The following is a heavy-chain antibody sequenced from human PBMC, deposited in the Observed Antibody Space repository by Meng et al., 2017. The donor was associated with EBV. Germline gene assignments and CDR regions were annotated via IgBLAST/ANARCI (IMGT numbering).Heavy chain of an antibody. Sequence: VQCVQSAAEVKKPGSSVNVSCKTSGGPFRYYAISWVRQAPGQGLEWLGGFLPRLGAPNYAQKFHGRVKITADESTSTHYMDLSSLRSEDTAIYYCASESGRGYTPDYWGQGTLVTVAS. CDR1: GGPFRYYA. CDR2: FLPRLGAP. V-gene: IGHV1-69*01. CDR3: ASESGRGYTPDY. J-gene: IGHJ4*02. D-gene: IGHD3-10*01.